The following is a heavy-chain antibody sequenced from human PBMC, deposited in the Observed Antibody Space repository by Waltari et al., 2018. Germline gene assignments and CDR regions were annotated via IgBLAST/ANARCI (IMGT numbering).Heavy chain of an antibody. Sequence: QVQLQESGPGLVKPSETLSLTCTVSGGSLSSYYWRWLRQPPGQGLEWIGYIYYSGSTNYNPSLKSRVTISVDTSKNQFSLKLSSVTAADTAVYYCARDRIAAAGTVSFHYGMDVWGQGTTVTVSS. V-gene: IGHV4-59*01. J-gene: IGHJ6*02. CDR2: IYYSGST. D-gene: IGHD6-13*01. CDR3: ARDRIAAAGTVSFHYGMDV. CDR1: GGSLSSYY.